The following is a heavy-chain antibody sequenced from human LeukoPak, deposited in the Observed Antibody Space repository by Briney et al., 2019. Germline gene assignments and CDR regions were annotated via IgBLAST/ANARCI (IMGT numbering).Heavy chain of an antibody. D-gene: IGHD2-21*02. Sequence: GGSLRLSCAVSGGTFSAYWMAWVRQSPGKGLEWVAEINEDGSVKYYVDSMKGRFTISRDNAKDSLYLQMNSLGAEDTAVYYCAKVPRDSDCYWGQGTLVTVSS. CDR3: AKVPRDSDCY. CDR2: INEDGSVK. J-gene: IGHJ4*02. V-gene: IGHV3-7*01. CDR1: GGTFSAYW.